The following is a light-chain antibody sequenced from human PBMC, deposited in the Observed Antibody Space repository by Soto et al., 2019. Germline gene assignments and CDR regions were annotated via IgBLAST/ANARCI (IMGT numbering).Light chain of an antibody. Sequence: DIQMTQSPSSLSASVGDRVTFTCRASQSINNYLAWYQQKPGKVPVLLIYSASTLKAGIPSRFSGSGAGTGFTLTISRLEPDDFAVYYCQHYGTSITFGRGTRLEN. CDR1: QSINNY. CDR3: QHYGTSIT. V-gene: IGKV1-27*01. CDR2: SAS. J-gene: IGKJ5*01.